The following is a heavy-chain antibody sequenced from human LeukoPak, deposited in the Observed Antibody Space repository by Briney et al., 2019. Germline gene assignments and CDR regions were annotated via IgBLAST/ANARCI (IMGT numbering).Heavy chain of an antibody. CDR1: GGSFSGYY. CDR2: IYTSGST. J-gene: IGHJ4*02. Sequence: PSETLSLTCAVYGGSFSGYYWSWIRQPPGKGLEWIGRIYTSGSTNYNPSLKSRVTMSVDTSKNQFPLKLSSVTAADTAVYYCARDLYYYGSGSYHYFDYWGRGTLVTVSS. CDR3: ARDLYYYGSGSYHYFDY. V-gene: IGHV4-4*07. D-gene: IGHD3-10*01.